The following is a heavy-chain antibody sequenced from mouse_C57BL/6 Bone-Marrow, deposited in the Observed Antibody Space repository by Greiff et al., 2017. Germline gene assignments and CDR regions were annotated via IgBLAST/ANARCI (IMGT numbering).Heavy chain of an antibody. V-gene: IGHV1-26*01. CDR3: ARTPTTVVADWYFDV. Sequence: EVQLQQSGPELVKPGASVKISCKASGYTFTDYYMNWVKQSHGKSLEWIGDINPNNGGTSYNQKFKGKATLTVDKSSSTAYMELRSLTSEDSAVYYCARTPTTVVADWYFDVGGTGTTVTVSS. J-gene: IGHJ1*03. CDR1: GYTFTDYY. CDR2: INPNNGGT. D-gene: IGHD1-1*01.